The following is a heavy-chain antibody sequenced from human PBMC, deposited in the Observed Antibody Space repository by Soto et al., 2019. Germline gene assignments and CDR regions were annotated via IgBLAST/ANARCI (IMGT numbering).Heavy chain of an antibody. J-gene: IGHJ3*02. CDR1: GYTFTSYG. D-gene: IGHD5-18*01. V-gene: IGHV1-18*04. CDR3: ARDNVDTAMVDAFDI. Sequence: XSVKVSCKASGYTFTSYGISWVRQAPGQGLEWMGWISAYNGNTNYAQKLQGRVTMTTDTSTSTAYMELRSLRSDDTAVYYCARDNVDTAMVDAFDIWGQGTMVTVSS. CDR2: ISAYNGNT.